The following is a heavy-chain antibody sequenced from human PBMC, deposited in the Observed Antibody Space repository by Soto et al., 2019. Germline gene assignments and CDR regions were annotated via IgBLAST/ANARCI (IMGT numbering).Heavy chain of an antibody. J-gene: IGHJ5*02. CDR2: IYCGDSDT. CDR3: ARLYCSLCGCYPNGSFDP. Sequence: SLKISCKSSGYTFSDYWLGWARQMPGKGLELMGIIYCGDSDTRYSPSFQGQVTISADKSITTAYLQWSSLRASDTAIYYCARLYCSLCGCYPNGSFDPWGQGPRVTASS. CDR1: GYTFSDYW. D-gene: IGHD2-15*01. V-gene: IGHV5-51*01.